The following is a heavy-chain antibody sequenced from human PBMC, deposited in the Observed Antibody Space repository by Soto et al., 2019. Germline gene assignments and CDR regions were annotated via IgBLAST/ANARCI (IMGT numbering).Heavy chain of an antibody. J-gene: IGHJ6*02. Sequence: GGSLRLSCAASGFTFSSYAMSWVRQAPGKGLEWVSAISGSGGSTYYADSVKGRFTISRDNSKNTLYLQMNSLRAEDTAVYYCAKGGYNWNPYYYYGMDGGGQGTTVTVSS. CDR1: GFTFSSYA. CDR2: ISGSGGST. V-gene: IGHV3-23*01. CDR3: AKGGYNWNPYYYYGMDG. D-gene: IGHD1-20*01.